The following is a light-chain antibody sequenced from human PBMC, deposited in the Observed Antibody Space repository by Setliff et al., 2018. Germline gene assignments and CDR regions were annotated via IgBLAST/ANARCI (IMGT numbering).Light chain of an antibody. V-gene: IGLV2-23*02. J-gene: IGLJ1*01. CDR1: TRDIGTYDL. Sequence: QSALTQPASVSGSPGRSITISCTGTTRDIGTYDLVSWYQQVPGKAPKLLIHEVTKRPSGVSDRFSGSKSGYTASLTISGLQAEDEADYYCCSYAGSSTFGPYVFGTGTKVTVL. CDR3: CSYAGSSTFGPYV. CDR2: EVT.